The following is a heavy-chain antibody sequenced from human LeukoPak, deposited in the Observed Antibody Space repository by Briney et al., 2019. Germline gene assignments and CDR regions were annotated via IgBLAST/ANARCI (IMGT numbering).Heavy chain of an antibody. D-gene: IGHD1-1*01. CDR2: IYYSGNT. V-gene: IGHV4-59*08. CDR1: GGSLISYY. J-gene: IGHJ4*02. Sequence: SETLSLTCTVSGGSLISYYWGWIRQPPGKGLEYIGYIYYSGNTNYNPSLKSRVTISIDTSKNQFSLKLSSVTAADTAVYFCARHRTSPNRYPFDYWGQGTLVTVSS. CDR3: ARHRTSPNRYPFDY.